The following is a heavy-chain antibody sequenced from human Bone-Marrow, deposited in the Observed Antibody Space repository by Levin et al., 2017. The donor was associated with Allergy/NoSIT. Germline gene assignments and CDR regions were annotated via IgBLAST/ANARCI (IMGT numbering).Heavy chain of an antibody. CDR3: ARAYSNSSWYGGEGMDV. CDR1: GFTFMSYT. J-gene: IGHJ6*02. CDR2: ISSASSYI. Sequence: KSGGSLRLSCAASGFTFMSYTINWVRQAPGKGLEWVSSISSASSYIHYADSVKGRFTISRDNAKISLYLQMNSLRVEDTAVYYCARAYSNSSWYGGEGMDVWGQGTTVTVSS. D-gene: IGHD6-6*01. V-gene: IGHV3-21*01.